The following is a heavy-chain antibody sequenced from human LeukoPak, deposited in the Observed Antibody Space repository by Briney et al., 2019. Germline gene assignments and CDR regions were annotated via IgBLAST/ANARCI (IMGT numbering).Heavy chain of an antibody. Sequence: GESLKIPCKGSGYSFTSYWIGWVRQMPGKGLEWMGIIYPGDSDTRYSPSFQGQVTISADKSISTAYLQWSSLKASDTAMYYCARQEEGCSSTSCRNWFDPWGQGTLVTVSS. D-gene: IGHD2-2*01. J-gene: IGHJ5*02. V-gene: IGHV5-51*01. CDR2: IYPGDSDT. CDR1: GYSFTSYW. CDR3: ARQEEGCSSTSCRNWFDP.